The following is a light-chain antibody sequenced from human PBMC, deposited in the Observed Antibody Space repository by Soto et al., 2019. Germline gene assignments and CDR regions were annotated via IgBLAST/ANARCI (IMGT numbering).Light chain of an antibody. Sequence: DIQMTQSPSSLSAYVGDRVTITCRASQGISNYLARYQQKPGKVPKLQIYAASTLQSGVASRFSGSGSGTDFTLTISSLQPEDVATYYCQKYNSAPYTFGQGTKLEIK. J-gene: IGKJ2*01. V-gene: IGKV1-27*01. CDR1: QGISNY. CDR2: AAS. CDR3: QKYNSAPYT.